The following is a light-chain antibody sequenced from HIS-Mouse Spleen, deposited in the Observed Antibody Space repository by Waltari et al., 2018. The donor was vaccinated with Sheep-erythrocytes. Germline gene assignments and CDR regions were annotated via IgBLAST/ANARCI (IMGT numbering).Light chain of an antibody. CDR2: DFS. CDR3: CSYAGSYTLV. CDR1: SSDVGGYNY. V-gene: IGLV2-11*01. J-gene: IGLJ2*01. Sequence: QSALTQPRSVSGSPGQSVTISCTGTSSDVGGYNYVSWYQQPPGKAPKVMIYDFSKRPSGGPDRFAGSKSGNTASLTSSGLQAEDEADYYCCSYAGSYTLVFGAGTKLTVL.